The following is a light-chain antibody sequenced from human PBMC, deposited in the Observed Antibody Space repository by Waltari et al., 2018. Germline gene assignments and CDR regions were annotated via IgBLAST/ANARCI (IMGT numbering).Light chain of an antibody. CDR3: HQYHSYPYT. CDR1: QSVSVW. Sequence: DIQMTQSPSTLSASVGDRVTITCRACQSVSVWLAWYQQKPGKAPNLLIYKSFILESGVPSRFSGSGSGTEFTLTISSLQPDDFASYYCHQYHSYPYTFGQGTKLEI. J-gene: IGKJ2*01. V-gene: IGKV1-5*03. CDR2: KSF.